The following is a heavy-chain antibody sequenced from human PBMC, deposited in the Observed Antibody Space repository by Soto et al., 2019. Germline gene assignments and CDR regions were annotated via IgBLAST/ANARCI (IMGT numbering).Heavy chain of an antibody. CDR1: GFTYSDFS. Sequence: EVQLVESGGGLVQPGGSMRLSCAASGFTYSDFSMNWVRQAPGKGVEWISYITRGPSATSYADSVKGRFTMSRDNDNNSLYLHMNSLRVEDTAVYYCVRDQWYAFDLWGHGTPVTVSS. CDR3: VRDQWYAFDL. V-gene: IGHV3-48*01. D-gene: IGHD2-15*01. J-gene: IGHJ3*01. CDR2: ITRGPSAT.